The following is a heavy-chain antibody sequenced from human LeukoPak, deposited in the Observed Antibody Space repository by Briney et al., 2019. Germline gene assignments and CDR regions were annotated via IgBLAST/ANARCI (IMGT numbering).Heavy chain of an antibody. CDR1: GGSFSGYY. CDR2: INHSGST. Sequence: SETLSLTCAVYGGSFSGYYWSWIRQPPGKGLEWIGEINHSGSTNYNPSLRSRVTISVDTSKNQFSLKLSSVTAADTAVYYCARASITMVRGEANWFDPWGQGTLVTVSS. J-gene: IGHJ5*02. CDR3: ARASITMVRGEANWFDP. V-gene: IGHV4-34*01. D-gene: IGHD3-10*01.